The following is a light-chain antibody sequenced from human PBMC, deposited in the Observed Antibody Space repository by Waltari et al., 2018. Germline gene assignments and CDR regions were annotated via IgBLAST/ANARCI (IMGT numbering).Light chain of an antibody. CDR2: AGN. V-gene: IGLV6-57*04. CDR3: QSYDSSNQRV. Sequence: FMLTQPRSVSESPGQTVTISCTRSRGSIASHFVPWYQQRPGTAPTTVIYAGNQSPSGVPDRFSGSIASSSNYASLTISGLKTEDEADYYCQSYDSSNQRVFGGGTKLTVL. J-gene: IGLJ3*02. CDR1: RGSIASHF.